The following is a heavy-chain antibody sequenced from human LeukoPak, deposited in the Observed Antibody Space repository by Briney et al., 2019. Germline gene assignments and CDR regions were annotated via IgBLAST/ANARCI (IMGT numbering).Heavy chain of an antibody. J-gene: IGHJ4*02. Sequence: ASVKVSCKGSGYTFSSYGISWVRQAPGQGLEWMGWISTYNGNTNYAQKLQGRVTMTTDTSTSTAYMELRSLRSDDAAVYYCARVDEDGFDYWGQGTLVTVSS. CDR1: GYTFSSYG. CDR3: ARVDEDGFDY. V-gene: IGHV1-18*01. CDR2: ISTYNGNT.